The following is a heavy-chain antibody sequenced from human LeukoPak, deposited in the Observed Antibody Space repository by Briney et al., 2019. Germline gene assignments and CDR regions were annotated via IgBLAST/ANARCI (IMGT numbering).Heavy chain of an antibody. CDR1: GGSFSGCY. Sequence: PSETLSLTCAVYGGSFSGCYWSWIRQPPGKGLEWIGEINHSGSTNYNPSLKSRVTISVDTSKNQFSLKLSSVTAADTAVYYCARAGYSSGWYGSRLNWFDPWGQGTLVTVSS. CDR3: ARAGYSSGWYGSRLNWFDP. J-gene: IGHJ5*02. V-gene: IGHV4-34*01. CDR2: INHSGST. D-gene: IGHD6-19*01.